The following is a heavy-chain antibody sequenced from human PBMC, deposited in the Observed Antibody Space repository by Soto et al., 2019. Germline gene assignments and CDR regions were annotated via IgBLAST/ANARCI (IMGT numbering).Heavy chain of an antibody. CDR2: INHSGST. CDR1: GGSFRGYY. Sequence: PSETLSLPCAVYGGSFRGYYWSWIRQPPGKGLESIGAINHSGSTNYNPSLKSRVTISVDTSKNQFSLKLSSVTAADTAVYYCAREKAYYDFWSGYYTRDMKTYYYYGMDVWGQGTTVTVSS. J-gene: IGHJ6*02. V-gene: IGHV4-34*01. D-gene: IGHD3-3*01. CDR3: AREKAYYDFWSGYYTRDMKTYYYYGMDV.